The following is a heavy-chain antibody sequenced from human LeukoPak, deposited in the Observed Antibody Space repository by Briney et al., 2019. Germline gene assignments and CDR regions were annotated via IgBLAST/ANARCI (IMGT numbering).Heavy chain of an antibody. CDR2: LYYSGST. V-gene: IGHV4-39*01. J-gene: IGHJ3*02. Sequence: SETLSLTCTVSGGSISSDTYYWGWIRQPPGKGLEWIGSLYYSGSTYCTPSLKSRVTMSVDTSKNQFSLKLSSVTAADTAVYYCASGLGSDGFDIWGQGTMVTVSS. D-gene: IGHD3-16*01. CDR1: GGSISSDTYY. CDR3: ASGLGSDGFDI.